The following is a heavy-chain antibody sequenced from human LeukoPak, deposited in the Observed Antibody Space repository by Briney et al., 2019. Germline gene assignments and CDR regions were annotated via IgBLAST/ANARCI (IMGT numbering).Heavy chain of an antibody. CDR3: AKLGRYQLPLDDF. CDR2: ISGISGGGGST. J-gene: IGHJ4*02. V-gene: IGHV3-23*01. Sequence: RGSLRLSCAPSGFTFSSYAMSWVRQAPGKGLEWVSSISGISGGGGSTYYADSVKGRFTISRDNSKDTLYLQMNSLRGEDTAVYYCAKLGRYQLPLDDFWGQGTLVTVS. CDR1: GFTFSSYA. D-gene: IGHD2-2*01.